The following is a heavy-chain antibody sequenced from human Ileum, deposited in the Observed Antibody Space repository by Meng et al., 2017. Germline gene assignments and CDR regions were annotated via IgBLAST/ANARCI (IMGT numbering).Heavy chain of an antibody. CDR3: TTFYAGY. Sequence: VVEFGGGLEKPWGALRLSCAASGFSFSHRCTDWVRQATGKGQEWVGHIKSTDNGRRTDYAAPVKGRFTISRDDSKSTLYLQMNSLKTEDTVVYYCTTFYAGYWGQGTLVTVSS. V-gene: IGHV3-15*01. J-gene: IGHJ4*02. CDR1: GFSFSHRC. CDR2: IKSTDNGRRT. D-gene: IGHD3-16*01.